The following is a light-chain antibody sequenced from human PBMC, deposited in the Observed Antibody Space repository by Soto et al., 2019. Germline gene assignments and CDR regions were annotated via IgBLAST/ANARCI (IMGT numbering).Light chain of an antibody. J-gene: IGKJ4*01. Sequence: DIHLTQSPSSLSASVGDRVAITCQASQDISNHLNWYQQKPGKAPNLLIYDASDLERGVPSRFSGGGSRTFFSFTINSLQPEDIATYYCQQYYSYPLTFGGGTKVDIK. CDR3: QQYYSYPLT. V-gene: IGKV1-33*01. CDR1: QDISNH. CDR2: DAS.